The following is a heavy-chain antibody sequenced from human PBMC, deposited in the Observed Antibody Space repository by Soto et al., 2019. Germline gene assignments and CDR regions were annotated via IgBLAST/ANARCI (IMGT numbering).Heavy chain of an antibody. D-gene: IGHD3-10*01. CDR3: ARGRAVDV. V-gene: IGHV4-34*01. Sequence: QVQLHQWGAGLLKPSETLSLTCAVYGVSFSGYHWSWIRQPPGKGLEWIGEINHAGSISYNPSLKSRLTFAIDTSKNYFALKLSSVTAADTAVYYCARGRAVDVWGQGTTVTVSS. CDR2: INHAGSI. CDR1: GVSFSGYH. J-gene: IGHJ6*02.